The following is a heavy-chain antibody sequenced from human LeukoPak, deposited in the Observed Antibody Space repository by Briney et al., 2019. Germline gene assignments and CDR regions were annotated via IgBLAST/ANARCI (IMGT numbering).Heavy chain of an antibody. J-gene: IGHJ4*02. CDR1: GDSVSNNSAA. CDR3: TRAGGPGGYDYSY. V-gene: IGHV6-1*01. Sequence: SHTLSLTCAISGDSVSNNSAAWNWIRQSPSRGLEWLGRTYYRSKWFNEYAQSVKSRITINPDTSKNQFSLQLNSVTPEDAAMYYCTRAGGPGGYDYSYWGQGTLVTVSP. CDR2: TYYRSKWFN. D-gene: IGHD5-12*01.